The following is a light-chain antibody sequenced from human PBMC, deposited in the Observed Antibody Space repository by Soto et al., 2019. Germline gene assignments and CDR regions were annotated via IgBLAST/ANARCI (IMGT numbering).Light chain of an antibody. CDR1: QTVRTNY. CDR2: GAS. Sequence: EIVLKQSPGTLSLSPGERATLSCRASQTVRTNYLAWFQHKPGQAPRLLIYGASSRTTGIPDRFSGSGSGTDFTLTINRLELEDFAVYFCQQYNDSPLTFGGGTKVEIK. CDR3: QQYNDSPLT. V-gene: IGKV3-20*01. J-gene: IGKJ4*01.